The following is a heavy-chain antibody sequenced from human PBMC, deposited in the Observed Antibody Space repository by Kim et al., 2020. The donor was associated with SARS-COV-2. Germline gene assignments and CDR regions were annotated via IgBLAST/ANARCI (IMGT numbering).Heavy chain of an antibody. V-gene: IGHV4-61*01. Sequence: SETLSLTCTVSGGSVSSGSYYWSWIRQPPGKGLEWIGYIYYSGSTNYNPSLKSRVTISVDTSKNQFSLKLSSVTAADTAVYYCASCYWNDVDYYYGMDVWGQGTTVTVSS. CDR3: ASCYWNDVDYYYGMDV. CDR1: GGSVSSGSYY. D-gene: IGHD1-1*01. CDR2: IYYSGST. J-gene: IGHJ6*02.